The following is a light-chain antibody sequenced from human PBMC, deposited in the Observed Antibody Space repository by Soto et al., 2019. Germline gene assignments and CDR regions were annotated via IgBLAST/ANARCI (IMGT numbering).Light chain of an antibody. Sequence: EIVLTQSPGTLSLSPGERATLSCRASQSVISTYLAWYQQKPGQAPRLLSYGASSRATGIPDRFSGSGSGTDFTLTIRRLEPEDFAVYYCQHYGSSFTFGPGTKVDIK. CDR1: QSVISTY. J-gene: IGKJ3*01. CDR3: QHYGSSFT. CDR2: GAS. V-gene: IGKV3-20*01.